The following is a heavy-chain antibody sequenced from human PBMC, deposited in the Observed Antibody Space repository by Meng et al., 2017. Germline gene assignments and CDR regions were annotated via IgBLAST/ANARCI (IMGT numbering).Heavy chain of an antibody. CDR1: GGSFSSYA. D-gene: IGHD2-21*02. J-gene: IGHJ4*02. CDR2: IIPIFGTA. V-gene: IGHV1-69*06. Sequence: QVQLVQSGAEGKKPGSWVKVSWKAAGGSFSSYAISWVRQAPGQGLEWMGGIIPIFGTANYAQKFQGRVTITADKSTSTAYMELSSLRSEDTAVYYCARDSRPCGGDCPETYFDYWGQGTLVTVSS. CDR3: ARDSRPCGGDCPETYFDY.